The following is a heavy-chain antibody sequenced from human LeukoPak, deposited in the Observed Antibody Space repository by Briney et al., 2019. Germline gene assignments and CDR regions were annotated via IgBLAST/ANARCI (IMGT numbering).Heavy chain of an antibody. CDR1: GYTFTGYY. J-gene: IGHJ4*02. CDR2: INPNSGDT. Sequence: ASVKVSCKASGYTFTGYYMHWVRQAPGQGLEWMGWINPNSGDTNYAQKFQGRVTMTRDTSISTAYMELTGLRSDDTAVYYCARADIVGATPDFDYWGQGTLVTVSS. D-gene: IGHD1-26*01. V-gene: IGHV1-2*02. CDR3: ARADIVGATPDFDY.